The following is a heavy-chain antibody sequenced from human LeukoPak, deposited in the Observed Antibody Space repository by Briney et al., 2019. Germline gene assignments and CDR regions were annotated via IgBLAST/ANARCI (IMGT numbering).Heavy chain of an antibody. D-gene: IGHD3-3*01. Sequence: SETLSLTCTVSGGSISSGGYYWSWIRQHPGKGLEWIGYIYYSGSTYYNPTLKSRVTISVDTSKNQFSLKLCSVTAADTAVYYCASDEDDFWSGHDAFDIWGQGTMVTVSS. V-gene: IGHV4-31*03. CDR1: GGSISSGGYY. CDR2: IYYSGST. CDR3: ASDEDDFWSGHDAFDI. J-gene: IGHJ3*02.